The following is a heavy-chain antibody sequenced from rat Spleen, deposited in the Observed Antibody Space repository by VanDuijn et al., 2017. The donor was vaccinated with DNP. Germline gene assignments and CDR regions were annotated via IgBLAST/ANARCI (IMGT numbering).Heavy chain of an antibody. CDR2: ISYDGSRT. D-gene: IGHD1-1*01. Sequence: EVQLVESGGGLVQPGNSLKLSCAASGFTFSHYYMAWVRQAPTKGLEWVAYISYDGSRTYYRDSVKGRFTISRDNAKTTLYLQMNSLRSEATATYYCARGVYYYSATYWYFDFWGPGTMVTVSS. CDR3: ARGVYYYSATYWYFDF. CDR1: GFTFSHYY. V-gene: IGHV5S10*01. J-gene: IGHJ1*01.